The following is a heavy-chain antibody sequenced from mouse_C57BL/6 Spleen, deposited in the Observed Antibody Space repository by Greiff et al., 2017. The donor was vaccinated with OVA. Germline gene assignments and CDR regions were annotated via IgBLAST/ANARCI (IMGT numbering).Heavy chain of an antibody. CDR3: ASGGGYDKENFDY. D-gene: IGHD2-2*01. Sequence: QVQLQQPGAELVKPGASVKLSCKASGYTFTSYWMHWVKQRPGQGLEWIGMIHPNSGSTNYNEKFKSKATLTVDKSSSTAYMQLSSLTSEDSAVYYFASGGGYDKENFDYWGQGTTLTVSS. V-gene: IGHV1-64*01. CDR1: GYTFTSYW. CDR2: IHPNSGST. J-gene: IGHJ2*01.